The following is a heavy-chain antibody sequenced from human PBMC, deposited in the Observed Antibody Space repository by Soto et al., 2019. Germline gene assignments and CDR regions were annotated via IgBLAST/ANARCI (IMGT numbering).Heavy chain of an antibody. Sequence: EVQLVESGGGLVQPGGSLRLSCAASGFTFSSYSMNWVRQAPGKGLEWVSYISSSSSTIYYADSVKGRFTISRDNAKNSLYLQMNSLRAEDTAVYYCAKVQITMIRGGFDYWGQGTLVTVSS. CDR1: GFTFSSYS. D-gene: IGHD3-22*01. J-gene: IGHJ4*02. CDR2: ISSSSSTI. V-gene: IGHV3-48*01. CDR3: AKVQITMIRGGFDY.